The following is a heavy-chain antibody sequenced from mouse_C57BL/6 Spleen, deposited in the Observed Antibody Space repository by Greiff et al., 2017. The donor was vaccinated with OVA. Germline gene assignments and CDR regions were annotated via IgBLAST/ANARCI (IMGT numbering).Heavy chain of an antibody. V-gene: IGHV1-15*01. Sequence: QVQLQQSGAELVRPGASVTLSCKASGYTFTDYEMHWVKQTPVHGLEWIGAIDPETGGTAYNQKFKGKAILTADKSSSTAYMELRSLTSGDSAVYYCTRSNWDGFAYWGQGTLVTVSA. D-gene: IGHD4-1*02. CDR3: TRSNWDGFAY. CDR1: GYTFTDYE. J-gene: IGHJ3*01. CDR2: IDPETGGT.